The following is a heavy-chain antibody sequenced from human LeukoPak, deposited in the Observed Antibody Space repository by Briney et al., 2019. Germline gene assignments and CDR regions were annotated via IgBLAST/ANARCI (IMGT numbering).Heavy chain of an antibody. CDR2: VYRSGST. V-gene: IGHV4-39*01. CDR1: GDSISSSSNY. D-gene: IGHD6-19*01. CDR3: ARRGTSGWTYYFDF. Sequence: SETLSLTCDVSGDSISSSSNYWGWVRHLPGKGLEWIGSVYRSGSTYYNPSLKSRVTISVDTSKNQFTLNLTSVTAADTAVYHCARRGTSGWTYYFDFWGPGSLLTVSS. J-gene: IGHJ4*02.